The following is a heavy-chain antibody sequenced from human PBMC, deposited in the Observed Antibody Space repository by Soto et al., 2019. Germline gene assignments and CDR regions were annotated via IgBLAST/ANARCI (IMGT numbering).Heavy chain of an antibody. CDR1: GFTFTSSA. Sequence: SVKVSCKASGFTFTSSAVRWVRQARGQRLEWIGWIVVGSGNTNYAQKFQERVTITRDMSTSTAYMELSSLRSEDTAVYYCAAGGRDGYRPFDYWGQGTLVTVST. V-gene: IGHV1-58*01. CDR3: AAGGRDGYRPFDY. J-gene: IGHJ4*02. D-gene: IGHD5-12*01. CDR2: IVVGSGNT.